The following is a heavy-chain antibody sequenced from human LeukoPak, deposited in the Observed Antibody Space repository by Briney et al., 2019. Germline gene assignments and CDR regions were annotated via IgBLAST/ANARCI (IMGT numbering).Heavy chain of an antibody. Sequence: ASVTVSCKASGYTFTGYYMHGVRQAPGQGLEGMGWINPNSGGTNYAQTFQGRVTMTRATSISTAYMELSRLRSDDTAVYYCARSYSSGWYYLYYMDVWGKGTTVTVSS. CDR2: INPNSGGT. CDR3: ARSYSSGWYYLYYMDV. D-gene: IGHD6-19*01. V-gene: IGHV1-2*02. CDR1: GYTFTGYY. J-gene: IGHJ6*03.